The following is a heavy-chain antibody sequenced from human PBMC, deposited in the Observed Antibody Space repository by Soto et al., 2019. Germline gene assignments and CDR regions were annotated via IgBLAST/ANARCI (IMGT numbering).Heavy chain of an antibody. D-gene: IGHD6-6*01. CDR2: IYYSGNT. CDR1: GGSISSGYYY. V-gene: IGHV4-30-4*01. CDR3: VSSSLYGMDV. J-gene: IGHJ6*02. Sequence: SETLSLTCSVSGGSISSGYYYWSWIRQPPGKGLEWIGNIYYSGNTYYNPSLKSRLIISIDTSKDQFSLEVGSVTAADTAAYYCVSSSLYGMDVWGQGTTVTVSS.